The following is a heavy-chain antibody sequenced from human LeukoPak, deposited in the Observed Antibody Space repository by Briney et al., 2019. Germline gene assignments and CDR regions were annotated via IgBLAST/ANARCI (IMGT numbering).Heavy chain of an antibody. D-gene: IGHD6-6*01. J-gene: IGHJ3*02. Sequence: SGPALVKPTQTLTLTCTFSGFSLSTSGVCVSWIRQPPGKALEWLARIDWDDDKYYSTSLKTRLTISKDTSKNQVVLTMTNMDPVDTATYYCARTSGIAARRGAFDIWGQGTKVTVSS. CDR3: ARTSGIAARRGAFDI. CDR2: IDWDDDK. CDR1: GFSLSTSGVC. V-gene: IGHV2-70*11.